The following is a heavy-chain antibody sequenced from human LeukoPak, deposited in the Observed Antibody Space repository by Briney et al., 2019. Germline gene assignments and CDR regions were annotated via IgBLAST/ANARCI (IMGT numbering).Heavy chain of an antibody. J-gene: IGHJ4*02. CDR1: GGSISSYY. V-gene: IGHV4-59*01. Sequence: PSETLSLTCTVSGGSISSYYWSRIRQPPGKGLEWIGYIYYSGSTNYNPSLKSRVTISVDTSKNQFSLKLNSVTAADTAVYYCARDLELERNRWNYFESWGQGTLVTVSS. D-gene: IGHD1-1*01. CDR3: ARDLELERNRWNYFES. CDR2: IYYSGST.